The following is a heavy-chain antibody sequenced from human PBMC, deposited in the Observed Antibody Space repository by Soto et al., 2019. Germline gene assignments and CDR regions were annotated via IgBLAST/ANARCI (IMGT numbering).Heavy chain of an antibody. CDR3: ARGGGPFDY. V-gene: IGHV3-48*01. Sequence: PGGSLRLSCAASGFTFSSYSMNWVRQAPGKGLEWVSYISSSSSAIYYADSVKGRFTFSRDNAKNLLYLQMNSLRAEDTAVYYCARGGGPFDYWGQGTLVTVSS. CDR2: ISSSSSAI. J-gene: IGHJ4*02. CDR1: GFTFSSYS.